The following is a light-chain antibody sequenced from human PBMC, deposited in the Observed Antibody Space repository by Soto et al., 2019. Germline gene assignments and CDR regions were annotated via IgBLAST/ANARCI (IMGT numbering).Light chain of an antibody. CDR1: SSDVGEENY. Sequence: QSALTQPPSASGSPGQSVTITCSGTSSDVGEENYVSWYQQHPGKVPKMLIFEVYNRPSGISDRFSGSKSGDTASLTISGLQAEDEADYYCISYIPSTTTHWVFGGGTKLTVL. CDR3: ISYIPSTTTHWV. CDR2: EVY. J-gene: IGLJ3*02. V-gene: IGLV2-8*01.